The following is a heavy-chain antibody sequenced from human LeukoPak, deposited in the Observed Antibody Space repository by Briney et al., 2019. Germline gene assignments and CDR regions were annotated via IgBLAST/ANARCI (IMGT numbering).Heavy chain of an antibody. Sequence: PSETLSLTCAVYGGSFSGHYWNWIGQPPGKGLEWIGEINHSGSTHYNPSLKSRVTISVDTSKSQFSLKVTSVTAADTAVHFCARGPAPVGYFDYWGQGNLVTVSS. CDR2: INHSGST. CDR3: ARGPAPVGYFDY. D-gene: IGHD3-16*01. CDR1: GGSFSGHY. V-gene: IGHV4-34*01. J-gene: IGHJ4*02.